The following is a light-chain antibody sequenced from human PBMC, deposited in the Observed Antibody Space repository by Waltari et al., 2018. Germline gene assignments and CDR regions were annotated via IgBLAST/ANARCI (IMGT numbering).Light chain of an antibody. CDR1: QNILYRSNDKSY. CDR3: QQYYTTPWT. J-gene: IGKJ1*01. Sequence: DIVMTQSPHPLAVSLGERDTITFKASQNILYRSNDKSYLAWYQRKPGQPPKLLFYWASTRESGVPDRFSGSGSGTDFTLTISSLQAEDVAVYYCQQYYTTPWTFGQGTKVEIK. V-gene: IGKV4-1*01. CDR2: WAS.